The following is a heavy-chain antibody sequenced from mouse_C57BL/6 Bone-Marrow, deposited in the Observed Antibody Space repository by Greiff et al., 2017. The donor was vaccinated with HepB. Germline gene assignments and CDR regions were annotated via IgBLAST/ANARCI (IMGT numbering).Heavy chain of an antibody. V-gene: IGHV1-81*01. Sequence: VQLQQSGAELARPGASVKLSCKASGYTFTSYGISWVKQRTGQGLEWIGEIYPRSGNTYYNEKFKGKATLTADKSSSTAYMELRSLTSEDSAVYFCARKIFYYGLYYWGQGTTLTVSS. D-gene: IGHD2-1*01. CDR2: IYPRSGNT. J-gene: IGHJ2*01. CDR1: GYTFTSYG. CDR3: ARKIFYYGLYY.